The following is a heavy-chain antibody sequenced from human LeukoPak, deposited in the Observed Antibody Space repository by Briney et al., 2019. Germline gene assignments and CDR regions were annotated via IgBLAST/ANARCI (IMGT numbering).Heavy chain of an antibody. D-gene: IGHD6-6*01. J-gene: IGHJ6*03. CDR1: GGSFSGYY. CDR2: INHSGST. Sequence: SETLSLTCAVYGGSFSGYYWSWIRQPPGKGLEWIGEINHSGSTNYNPSLKSRVTISVDTSKNQFSLKLSSVTAADTAVYYCARGRGIAARPRVYYYMDVWGKGTTVTVS. V-gene: IGHV4-34*01. CDR3: ARGRGIAARPRVYYYMDV.